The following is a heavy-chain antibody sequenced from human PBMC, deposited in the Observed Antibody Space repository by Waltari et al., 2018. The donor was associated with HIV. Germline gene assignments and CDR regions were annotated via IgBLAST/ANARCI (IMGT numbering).Heavy chain of an antibody. CDR2: IIPIFGTA. J-gene: IGHJ4*02. D-gene: IGHD5-18*01. CDR3: ASSPTSNTAMAFTFGY. Sequence: VQLVQTGAEVKKPGSSVKVSCKASGGTFRSYAIRWARQAHGQGLEWMGGIIPIFGTANYAQKFQGRVTITADESTSTAYMELSSLRSEDTAVYYCASSPTSNTAMAFTFGYWGQGTLVTVSS. V-gene: IGHV1-69*01. CDR1: GGTFRSYA.